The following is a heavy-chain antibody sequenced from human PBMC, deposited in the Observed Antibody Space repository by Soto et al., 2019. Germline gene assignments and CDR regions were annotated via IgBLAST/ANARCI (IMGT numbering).Heavy chain of an antibody. CDR3: ARGALPHPSYYYAMDV. CDR2: FSGVGTIT. V-gene: IGHV3-23*01. CDR1: GFTFSNYS. Sequence: GGSLRLSFAASGFTFSNYSMNSVRQAPGKGLEWVSGFSGVGTITYYADSVRGRFTSSRDNSKNTLYLKMSRLRAEDTAVYYCARGALPHPSYYYAMDVWGQGTTVTVSS. J-gene: IGHJ6*02.